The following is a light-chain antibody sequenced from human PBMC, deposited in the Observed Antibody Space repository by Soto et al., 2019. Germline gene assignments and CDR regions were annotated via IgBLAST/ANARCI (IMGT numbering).Light chain of an antibody. CDR1: QSVSSSY. V-gene: IGKV3-20*01. Sequence: EIVLTQSPGTLSLSPGERATLSCRASQSVSSSYLAWYQQKPGQAPRLRIYGASSRATGIPDRFSGSGSGTDFTLTISSLQPEDFATYYCQQSYSTPRTFGQGTKVDIK. CDR3: QQSYSTPRT. CDR2: GAS. J-gene: IGKJ1*01.